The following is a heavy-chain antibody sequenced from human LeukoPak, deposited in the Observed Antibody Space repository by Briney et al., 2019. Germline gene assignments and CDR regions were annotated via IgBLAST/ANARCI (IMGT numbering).Heavy chain of an antibody. D-gene: IGHD3-22*01. CDR2: IDWDDDK. CDR3: ARAPSGYSGVDY. CDR1: GFSLSTSGMC. Sequence: SGPALAKPTQTLTLTCTFSGFSLSTSGMCVSWIRQPPGKALEWLARIDWDDDKYYSTSLKTRLTISKDTSKNQVVLTMTNMDPVDTATYYCARAPSGYSGVDYWGQGTLVTVSS. V-gene: IGHV2-70*11. J-gene: IGHJ4*02.